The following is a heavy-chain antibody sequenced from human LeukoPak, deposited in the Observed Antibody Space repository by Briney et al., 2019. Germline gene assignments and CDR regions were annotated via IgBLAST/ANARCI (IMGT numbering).Heavy chain of an antibody. CDR1: GYTFTGYY. J-gene: IGHJ4*02. CDR3: AKAGTVEMTPLDY. Sequence: ASVKVSCKASGYTFTGYYMHWVRQAPGQGLEWMGWINPNSGGTNYAQKFQGWVTMTRDTSISTAYMELSRLRSDDTAVYYCAKAGTVEMTPLDYWGQGTLVTVSS. V-gene: IGHV1-2*04. D-gene: IGHD5-24*01. CDR2: INPNSGGT.